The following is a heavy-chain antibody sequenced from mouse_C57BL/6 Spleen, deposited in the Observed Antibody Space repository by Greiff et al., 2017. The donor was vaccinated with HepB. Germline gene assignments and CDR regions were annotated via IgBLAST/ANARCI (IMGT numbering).Heavy chain of an antibody. CDR2: ISDGGSYT. CDR3: ARDRYGTWFAY. Sequence: DVMLVESGGGLVKPGGSLKLSCAASGFTFSSYAMSWVRQTPEKRLEWVATISDGGSYTYYPDNVKGRFTISRDNAKNNLYLQMRHLKSEDTAMYYCARDRYGTWFAYWGQGTLVTVSA. J-gene: IGHJ3*01. D-gene: IGHD2-10*02. V-gene: IGHV5-4*01. CDR1: GFTFSSYA.